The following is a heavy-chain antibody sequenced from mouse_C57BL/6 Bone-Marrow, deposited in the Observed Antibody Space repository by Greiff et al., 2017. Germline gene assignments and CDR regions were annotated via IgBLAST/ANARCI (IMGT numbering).Heavy chain of an antibody. CDR3: TTWYGSSY. Sequence: VQLQQSGAELVRPGASVKLSCTASGFNIKDDYMHWVKQRPEQGLEWIGWIDPENGDTEYASKFQGKATITADTSSNTAYRQLSSLTSEDTAVYYCTTWYGSSYGGQGTLVTVSA. V-gene: IGHV14-4*01. J-gene: IGHJ3*01. CDR1: GFNIKDDY. D-gene: IGHD1-1*01. CDR2: IDPENGDT.